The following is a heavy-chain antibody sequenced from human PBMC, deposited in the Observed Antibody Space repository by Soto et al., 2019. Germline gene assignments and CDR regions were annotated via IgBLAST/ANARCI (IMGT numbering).Heavy chain of an antibody. J-gene: IGHJ6*03. CDR1: GYTFTGYY. CDR2: INPNSGGT. V-gene: IGHV1-2*04. CDR3: ARESPHYYYMDV. Sequence: ASVKVSCKASGYTFTGYYMHWVRQAPGQGLEWMGWINPNSGGTNHAQKFQGWVTMTRDTSISTAYMELSRLRSDDTAVYYCARESPHYYYMDVWGKGTTVTVSS.